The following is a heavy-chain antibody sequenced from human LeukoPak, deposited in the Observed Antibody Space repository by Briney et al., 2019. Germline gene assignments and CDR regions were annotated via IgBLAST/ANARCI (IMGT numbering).Heavy chain of an antibody. CDR1: GFTFDDYA. CDR3: AKDLTYGSGSTAFDY. Sequence: GRSLRLSCAASGFTFDDYAMRWVRQAPGKGLEWVSGISWNSGSIGYADSVKGRFTLSRDNAQNSLYLQMNSLRAEDTALYYCAKDLTYGSGSTAFDYWGQGTLVTVSS. D-gene: IGHD3-10*01. CDR2: ISWNSGSI. V-gene: IGHV3-9*01. J-gene: IGHJ4*02.